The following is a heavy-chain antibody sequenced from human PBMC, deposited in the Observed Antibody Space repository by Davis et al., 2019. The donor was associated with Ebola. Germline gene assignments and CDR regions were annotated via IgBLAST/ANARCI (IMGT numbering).Heavy chain of an antibody. D-gene: IGHD6-19*01. J-gene: IGHJ4*02. CDR1: GFPFSTYS. CDR3: AREVAVTYFDY. Sequence: GESLKISCAASGFPFSTYSMTWACQAPGRGLEWVSPISSSSSYIYYADSVKGRFTISRDNAKNSLYLQMNSLRAEDTAVYYCAREVAVTYFDYWGQGTLVTVSS. V-gene: IGHV3-21*01. CDR2: ISSSSSYI.